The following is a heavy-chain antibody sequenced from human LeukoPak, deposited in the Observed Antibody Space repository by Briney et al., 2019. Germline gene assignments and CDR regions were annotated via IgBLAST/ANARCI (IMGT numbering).Heavy chain of an antibody. CDR1: GYTFTSYG. Sequence: ASVKVSCKASGYTFTSYGISWVRQAPGQGLEWMGWISAYNGNTNYAQKLQGRVTMTTDTSTSTAYMELRSLRSDDTAVYYCARDWEGVVVPAAGRVGDDGDYWGQGTLVTVSS. V-gene: IGHV1-18*01. J-gene: IGHJ4*02. CDR3: ARDWEGVVVPAAGRVGDDGDY. CDR2: ISAYNGNT. D-gene: IGHD2-2*01.